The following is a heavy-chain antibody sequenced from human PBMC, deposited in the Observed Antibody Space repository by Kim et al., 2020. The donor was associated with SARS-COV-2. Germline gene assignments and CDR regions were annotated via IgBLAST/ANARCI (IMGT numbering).Heavy chain of an antibody. Sequence: TYYVDSVKGRFTISRDNSKNTLYLQMNSLRAEDTAVYYCARAGSYGLFDFWGQGTLVTVSS. CDR2: T. CDR3: ARAGSYGLFDF. J-gene: IGHJ4*02. V-gene: IGHV3-53*01. D-gene: IGHD1-26*01.